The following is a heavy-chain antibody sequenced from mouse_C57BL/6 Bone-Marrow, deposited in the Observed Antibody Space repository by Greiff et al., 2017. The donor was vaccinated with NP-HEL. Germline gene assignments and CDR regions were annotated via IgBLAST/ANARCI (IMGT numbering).Heavy chain of an antibody. D-gene: IGHD2-4*01. J-gene: IGHJ4*01. CDR2: ISSGGSYT. V-gene: IGHV5-6*01. Sequence: EVMLVESGGDLVKPGGSLKLSCAASGFTFSSYGMSWVRQTPDKRLEWVATISSGGSYTYYPDSVKGRFTISRDNAKNTLYLQMSSLKSEDTAMYYCARLGYYDYGYAMDYWGQGTSVTVSS. CDR3: ARLGYYDYGYAMDY. CDR1: GFTFSSYG.